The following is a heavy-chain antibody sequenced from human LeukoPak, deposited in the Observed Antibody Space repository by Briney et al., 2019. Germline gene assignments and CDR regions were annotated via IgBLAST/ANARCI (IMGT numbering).Heavy chain of an antibody. J-gene: IGHJ3*02. V-gene: IGHV4-34*01. CDR3: ARGSYDFWSGYHDAFDI. CDR2: INHSGST. Sequence: SETLSLTCAVYGGSFSGYYWSWIRQPPGKGLEWIGEINHSGSTNYNPSLKSRVTISVDTSKNQFSLKLSSVTAADTAVYYCARGSYDFWSGYHDAFDIWGQGTVVTVSS. D-gene: IGHD3-3*01. CDR1: GGSFSGYY.